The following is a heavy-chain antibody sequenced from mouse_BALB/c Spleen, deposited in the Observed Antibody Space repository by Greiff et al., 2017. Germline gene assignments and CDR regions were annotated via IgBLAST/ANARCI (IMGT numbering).Heavy chain of an antibody. CDR1: GFTFSSYA. Sequence: EVHLVESGGGLVKPGGSLKLSCAASGFTFSSYAMSWVRQTPEKRLEWVATISSGGSYTYYPDSVKGRFTISRDNAKNTLYLQMSSLRSEDTAMYYCARGTSYAMDYWGQGTSVTVSS. J-gene: IGHJ4*01. D-gene: IGHD3-3*01. V-gene: IGHV5-9-3*01. CDR2: ISSGGSYT. CDR3: ARGTSYAMDY.